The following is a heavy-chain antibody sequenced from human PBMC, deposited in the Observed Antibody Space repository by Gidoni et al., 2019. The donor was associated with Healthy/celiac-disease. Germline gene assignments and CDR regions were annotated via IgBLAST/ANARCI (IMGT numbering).Heavy chain of an antibody. CDR3: ARGLRRSDGDYLFDY. Sequence: QVQLQQWGAGLLKPSETLSLTCAVYGGSFSGYYWSWLRQPPGKGLEWIGEINHSGSTNYNPSLKSRVTISVDTSKNQFSLKLSSVTAADTAVYYCARGLRRSDGDYLFDYWGQGTLVTVSS. CDR1: GGSFSGYY. V-gene: IGHV4-34*01. J-gene: IGHJ4*02. D-gene: IGHD4-17*01. CDR2: INHSGST.